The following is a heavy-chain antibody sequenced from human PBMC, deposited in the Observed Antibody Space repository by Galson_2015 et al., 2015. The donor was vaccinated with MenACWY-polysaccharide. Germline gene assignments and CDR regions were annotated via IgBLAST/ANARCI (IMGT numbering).Heavy chain of an antibody. CDR2: MYSGGSP. J-gene: IGHJ4*02. CDR3: ARGGSGSGGHLPWYFDS. V-gene: IGHV3-66*01. D-gene: IGHD3-10*01. CDR1: GFSVSTKY. Sequence: SLRLSCAASGFSVSTKYMTWVRQAPGKGLEWVSVMYSGGSPYYADSVKGRFTISRDNSKNTLYLQMNSLRAEDTAVYYCARGGSGSGGHLPWYFDSWGQGTLVTVSS.